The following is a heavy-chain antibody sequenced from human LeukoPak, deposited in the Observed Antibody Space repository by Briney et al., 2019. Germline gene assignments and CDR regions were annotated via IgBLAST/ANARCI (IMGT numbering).Heavy chain of an antibody. V-gene: IGHV3-23*01. CDR1: GFTFSSYA. J-gene: IGHJ4*02. CDR2: ISGSGGST. D-gene: IGHD5-18*01. Sequence: PGGSLRLSCAASGFTFSSYAMRWVRQAPGKGLEWVSAISGSGGSTYYADSVKGRFTISRDNSKNTLYLQMNSLRAEDTAVYYCAKVGGYISKYYFVSGAQGTLVTVSS. CDR3: AKVGGYISKYYFVS.